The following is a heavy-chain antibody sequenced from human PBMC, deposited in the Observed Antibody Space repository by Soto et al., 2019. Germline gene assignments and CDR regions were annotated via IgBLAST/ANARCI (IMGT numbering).Heavy chain of an antibody. Sequence: PSETLSLTCAVYGGSFSGYYWSWIRQPPGKGLEWIGEINHSGSTNYNPSLKSRVTISVDTSKNQFSLKLSSVTAADTAVYYCAARRGFGELRYYYYGMDVWGQGTTVTVSS. CDR2: INHSGST. V-gene: IGHV4-34*01. D-gene: IGHD3-10*01. CDR1: GGSFSGYY. CDR3: AARRGFGELRYYYYGMDV. J-gene: IGHJ6*02.